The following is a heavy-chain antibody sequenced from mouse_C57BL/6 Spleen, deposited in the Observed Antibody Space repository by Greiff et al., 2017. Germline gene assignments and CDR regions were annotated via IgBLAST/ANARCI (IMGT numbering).Heavy chain of an antibody. CDR1: GFSFNTYA. CDR3: VRQGDGYYDWYFDV. J-gene: IGHJ1*03. CDR2: IRSKSNNYAT. D-gene: IGHD2-3*01. Sequence: DAGGGLVQPKGSLKLSCAASGFSFNTYAMNWVRQAPGKGLEWVARIRSKSNNYATYYADSVKDRFTISRDDSESMLYLQMNNLKTEDTAMYYCVRQGDGYYDWYFDVWGTGTTVTVSS. V-gene: IGHV10-1*01.